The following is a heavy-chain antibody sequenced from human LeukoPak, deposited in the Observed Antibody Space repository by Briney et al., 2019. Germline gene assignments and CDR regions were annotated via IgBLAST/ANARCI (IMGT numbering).Heavy chain of an antibody. CDR2: IGYDGSNK. V-gene: IGHV3-30*18. J-gene: IGHJ4*02. Sequence: GRSLRLSCAASGFSFSSYGIHWVRQAPGKGLEWVAVIGYDGSNKYYADSVKGRFTISRDNSKNTLYLQMNSLRTEDTAVYFCAKEIYYDSSAFFDYWGQGTLVTVSS. CDR1: GFSFSSYG. CDR3: AKEIYYDSSAFFDY. D-gene: IGHD3-22*01.